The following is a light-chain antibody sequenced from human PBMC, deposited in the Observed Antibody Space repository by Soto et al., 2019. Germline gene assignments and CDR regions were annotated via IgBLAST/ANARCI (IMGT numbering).Light chain of an antibody. V-gene: IGKV3-11*01. CDR1: QSVSSS. CDR2: DAS. J-gene: IGKJ3*01. Sequence: EIVLTQSPATLSLSPGERATLSCRASQSVSSSLAWYQQKPGRAPRLLIYDASYWATGIPARFSGSGSGTDFTLTISSLEPEDFAVYYCQQRYNWIFTFGPGTKLDIK. CDR3: QQRYNWIFT.